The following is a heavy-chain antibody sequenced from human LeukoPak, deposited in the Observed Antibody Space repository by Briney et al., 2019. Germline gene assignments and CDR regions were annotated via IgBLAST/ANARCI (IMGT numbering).Heavy chain of an antibody. Sequence: GGSLRLSCAASGFTFSSYGMHWVRQAPGKGLEWVAVISYDGSNKYYADSVKGRFTISRDNSKNTLYLQMNSLRAEDTAVYYCAKDGISGDYYGMDVWGQGTTVTVSS. J-gene: IGHJ6*02. CDR2: ISYDGSNK. CDR3: AKDGISGDYYGMDV. D-gene: IGHD2-15*01. CDR1: GFTFSSYG. V-gene: IGHV3-30*18.